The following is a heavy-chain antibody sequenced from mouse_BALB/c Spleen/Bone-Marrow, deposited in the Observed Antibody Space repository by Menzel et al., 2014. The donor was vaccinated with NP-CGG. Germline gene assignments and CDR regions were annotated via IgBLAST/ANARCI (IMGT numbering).Heavy chain of an antibody. CDR2: VDPSDSKT. J-gene: IGHJ2*01. CDR1: GYTFTSYW. D-gene: IGHD4-1*01. Sequence: SGAALGRPGASVKLSCKASGYTFTSYWMNWGKQRPGQGLEWIGMVDPSDSKTHFNQMFKDKATLTVDKSSSTAYMHLSSLTSEDSAVYYCARNWAFDYWGQGTTLTVSS. V-gene: IGHV1-61*01. CDR3: ARNWAFDY.